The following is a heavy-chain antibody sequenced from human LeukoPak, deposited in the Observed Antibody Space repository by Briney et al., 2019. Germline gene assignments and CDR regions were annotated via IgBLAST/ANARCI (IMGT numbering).Heavy chain of an antibody. D-gene: IGHD3-9*01. Sequence: GGSLRLSCAASGFTFSDYYMSWIRQAPGKGLEWVSAISGSGGSTYYADSVKGRFTISRDNSKNTLYLQMNSLRAEDTAVYYCAKDVWYDILTGYYSSRAFDIWGQGTMVTVSS. J-gene: IGHJ3*02. CDR2: ISGSGGST. CDR1: GFTFSDYY. V-gene: IGHV3-23*01. CDR3: AKDVWYDILTGYYSSRAFDI.